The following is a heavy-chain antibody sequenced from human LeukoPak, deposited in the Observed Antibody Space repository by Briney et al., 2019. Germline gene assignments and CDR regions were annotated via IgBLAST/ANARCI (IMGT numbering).Heavy chain of an antibody. V-gene: IGHV3-74*01. D-gene: IGHD6-19*01. CDR3: TGNSGWYGLS. CDR1: GFTFSSYW. J-gene: IGHJ1*01. Sequence: PGGSLRLSCAASGFTFSSYWMHWVRQAPGKGLVWVSSIDYDGGSGHYADSVKGRFTISRDNSNNTLFLHLNSLRGEDTAVYYCTGNSGWYGLSWGQGTLVTVSS. CDR2: IDYDGGSG.